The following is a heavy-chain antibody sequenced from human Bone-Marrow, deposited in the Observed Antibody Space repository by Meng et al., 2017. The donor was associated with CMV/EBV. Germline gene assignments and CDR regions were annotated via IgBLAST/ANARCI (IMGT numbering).Heavy chain of an antibody. J-gene: IGHJ5*02. V-gene: IGHV4-34*01. Sequence: SETLSLTCAVYGGSFSGYYWSWIRQPPGKGLEWIGEINHNGSTNYNPSLKSRVTISVDTSKNQFSLKLSSVTAADTAVYYCACKKPRDVLRFLEWKNNWFDPWGQGTLVTVSS. CDR3: ACKKPRDVLRFLEWKNNWFDP. D-gene: IGHD3-3*01. CDR1: GGSFSGYY. CDR2: INHNGST.